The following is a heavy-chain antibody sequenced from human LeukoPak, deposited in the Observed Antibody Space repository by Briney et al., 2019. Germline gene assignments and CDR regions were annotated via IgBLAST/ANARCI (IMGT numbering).Heavy chain of an antibody. J-gene: IGHJ4*02. Sequence: PSETLSLTCAVYGASFSGYYWSWIRQPPGKGLEWIGEINHSGSTNYNPSLKSRLSISVDTSENQLSLKLSSVTAADTAVYYCARGGGTMVRGVRFDYWGQGTLVTVSS. CDR3: ARGGGTMVRGVRFDY. CDR1: GASFSGYY. D-gene: IGHD3-10*01. CDR2: INHSGST. V-gene: IGHV4-34*01.